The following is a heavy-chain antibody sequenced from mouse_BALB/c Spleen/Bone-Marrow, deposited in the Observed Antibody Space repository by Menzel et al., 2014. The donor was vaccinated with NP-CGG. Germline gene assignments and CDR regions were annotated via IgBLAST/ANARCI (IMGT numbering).Heavy chain of an antibody. CDR1: AYSITSGYY. J-gene: IGHJ3*01. CDR2: ISYDGSN. CDR3: ARARFDPACAY. V-gene: IGHV3-6*02. Sequence: VQLQQSGPGHVQLSQSLSLTCSVTAYSITSGYYWNWIRQFPGNKLEWMGHISYDGSNNYNPSLKNRISITGDTSKNQFYLKLNSVTNEDTATYCCARARFDPACAYWGLWTLVTGAA.